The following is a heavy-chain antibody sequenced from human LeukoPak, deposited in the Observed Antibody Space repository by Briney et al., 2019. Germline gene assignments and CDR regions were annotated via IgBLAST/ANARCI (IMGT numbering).Heavy chain of an antibody. V-gene: IGHV3-23*01. CDR3: AKGIAAAEGFDY. J-gene: IGHJ4*02. D-gene: IGHD6-13*01. CDR2: ISGSGGST. Sequence: ETLSLTCAVYGGSFSGYYWSWIRQAPGKGLEWVSAISGSGGSTYYADSVKGRFTISRDNSKNTLYLQMNSLRAEDTAVYYCAKGIAAAEGFDYWGQGTLVTVSS. CDR1: GGSFSGYY.